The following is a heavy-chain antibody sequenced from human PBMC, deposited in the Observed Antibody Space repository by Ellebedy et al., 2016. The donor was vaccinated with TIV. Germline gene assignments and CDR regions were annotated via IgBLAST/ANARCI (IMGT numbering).Heavy chain of an antibody. V-gene: IGHV1-18*01. J-gene: IGHJ4*02. CDR1: GYTFIDYG. CDR2: VSAYSGNT. CDR3: ARAQPTYYYDSSGYYLGY. D-gene: IGHD3-22*01. Sequence: AASVKVSCKSSGYTFIDYGVTWVRQAPGQGLDWMGWVSAYSGNTNYAENLQGRVTMTTDTSTDTAYMELRSLRSDDTAVYYCARAQPTYYYDSSGYYLGYWGQGTLVTVSS.